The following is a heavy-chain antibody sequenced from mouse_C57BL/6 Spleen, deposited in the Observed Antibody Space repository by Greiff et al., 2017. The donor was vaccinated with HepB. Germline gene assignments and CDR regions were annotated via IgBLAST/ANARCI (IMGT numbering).Heavy chain of an antibody. D-gene: IGHD1-1*01. CDR1: GFTFSDYY. CDR3: ARHGDYGSYYFDY. CDR2: ISNGGGSN. J-gene: IGHJ2*01. Sequence: EVKVVESGGGLVQPGGSLKLSCAASGFTFSDYYMYWVRQTPEKRLEWVAYISNGGGSNYYPDTVKGRFTISRDNAKNTLYLQMSRLKSEDTAMYYCARHGDYGSYYFDYWGQGTTLTVSS. V-gene: IGHV5-12*01.